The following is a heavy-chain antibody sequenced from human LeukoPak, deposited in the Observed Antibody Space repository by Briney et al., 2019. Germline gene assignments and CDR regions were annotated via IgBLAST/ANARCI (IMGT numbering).Heavy chain of an antibody. CDR2: ISYDGSNK. CDR3: AKGASIGHYYYMDV. Sequence: PGGSLRLSCAASGFTFSSYGMHWVRQAPGKGLEWVAVISYDGSNKYYADSVKGRFTISRDNSKNTLYLQMNSLRAEDTAVYYCAKGASIGHYYYMDVWGRGTTVNVSS. CDR1: GFTFSSYG. D-gene: IGHD6-6*01. J-gene: IGHJ6*03. V-gene: IGHV3-30*18.